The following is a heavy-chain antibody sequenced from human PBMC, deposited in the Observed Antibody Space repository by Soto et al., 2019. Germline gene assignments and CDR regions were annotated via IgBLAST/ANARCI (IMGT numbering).Heavy chain of an antibody. V-gene: IGHV2-5*02. CDR3: AHRPPRYDFWSGWGWFDP. CDR1: GFSLSTSGVG. D-gene: IGHD3-3*01. CDR2: IYWDDDK. J-gene: IGHJ5*02. Sequence: SGPTLVNPTQTLTLTCTFSGFSLSTSGVGVGWIRQPPGKALEWLALIYWDDDKRYSPSLKSRLTITKDTSKNQVVLTMTNMDPVDTATYYCAHRPPRYDFWSGWGWFDPWGQGTLVTVSS.